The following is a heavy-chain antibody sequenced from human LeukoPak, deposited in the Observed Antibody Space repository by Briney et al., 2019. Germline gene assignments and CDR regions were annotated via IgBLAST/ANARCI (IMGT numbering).Heavy chain of an antibody. CDR3: AKDRGSVAATGRFDY. CDR2: ISGSGRST. D-gene: IGHD6-19*01. J-gene: IGHJ4*02. CDR1: GFTFSDAW. V-gene: IGHV3-23*01. Sequence: PGGSLRLSCAASGFTFSDAWMNWVRQAPGKGLEWVSAISGSGRSTYYADSVKGRFTISRDNSKNTLYLQMNSLRAEDTALYYCAKDRGSVAATGRFDYWGQGTLVTVSS.